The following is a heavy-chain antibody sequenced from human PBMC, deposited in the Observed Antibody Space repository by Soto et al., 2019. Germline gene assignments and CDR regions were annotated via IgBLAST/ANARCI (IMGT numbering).Heavy chain of an antibody. J-gene: IGHJ6*02. D-gene: IGHD2-2*01. Sequence: QVQLVQSGAEVKKPGSSVKVSCKASGGTFSSYAISWVRQAPGQGLEWMGGIIPIFGTANYAQKFQGRVTITADESTSTAYMELSSLRSEDTAVYYCARGGGPDCSSTSGPLYYYYYYGMDVWGQGTTVTISS. V-gene: IGHV1-69*01. CDR1: GGTFSSYA. CDR3: ARGGGPDCSSTSGPLYYYYYYGMDV. CDR2: IIPIFGTA.